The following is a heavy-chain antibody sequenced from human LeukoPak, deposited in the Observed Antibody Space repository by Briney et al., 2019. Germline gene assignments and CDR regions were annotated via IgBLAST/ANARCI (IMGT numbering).Heavy chain of an antibody. J-gene: IGHJ5*02. Sequence: PGGSLRLSCAAPGFSFSSNWMGWVRQVPGKGLEWVAHIKRDGSQKYYLDSVKGRFTISRDNAKNSLYLQMNSLRVEDTAVYYCARLGLEVGGPNWFDPWGQGTLVTVSS. CDR3: ARLGLEVGGPNWFDP. D-gene: IGHD1-1*01. V-gene: IGHV3-7*01. CDR2: IKRDGSQK. CDR1: GFSFSSNW.